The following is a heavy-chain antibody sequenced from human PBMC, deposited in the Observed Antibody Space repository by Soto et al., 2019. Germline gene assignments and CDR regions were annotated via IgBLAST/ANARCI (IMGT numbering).Heavy chain of an antibody. CDR1: GAPTSSSNC. D-gene: IGHD6-13*01. CDR2: IYHSGST. CDR3: ARAREQLVLGGFDP. Sequence: PSETLSLTCAASGAPTSSSNCWSWVRQPPGKGLEWIGEIYHSGSTNYNPSLKSRVTISVDKSKNQFSLKLSSVTAADTAVYYCARAREQLVLGGFDPWGQG. J-gene: IGHJ5*02. V-gene: IGHV4-4*02.